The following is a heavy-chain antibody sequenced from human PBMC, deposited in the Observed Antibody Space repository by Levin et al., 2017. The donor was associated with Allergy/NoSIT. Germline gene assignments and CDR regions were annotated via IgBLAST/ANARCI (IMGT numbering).Heavy chain of an antibody. J-gene: IGHJ4*02. V-gene: IGHV3-23*01. D-gene: IGHD6-19*01. CDR2: ISGSGTGT. Sequence: SCAASGFTFSNYAMTWVRQAPGKGLEWVSTISGSGTGTYYADSVKGRFTISRDNSKNTLYLQMNSLRAEDTAVYYCAKMPLAVTVTDYWGQGTLVTVSS. CDR1: GFTFSNYA. CDR3: AKMPLAVTVTDY.